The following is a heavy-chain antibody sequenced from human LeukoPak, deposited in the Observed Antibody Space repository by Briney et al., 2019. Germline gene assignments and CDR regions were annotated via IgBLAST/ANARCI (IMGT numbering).Heavy chain of an antibody. Sequence: ASVTVSFKASGYTFTSYGISWVRQAPGQGLEWMGWINPNTGATKYAEKFQGRVTMTGDTSISTGYMELSSLRSDDTAAYFCARKYDILTGYDNWFDPWGQGTLVTVSS. D-gene: IGHD3-9*01. V-gene: IGHV1-2*02. CDR3: ARKYDILTGYDNWFDP. CDR2: INPNTGAT. CDR1: GYTFTSYG. J-gene: IGHJ5*02.